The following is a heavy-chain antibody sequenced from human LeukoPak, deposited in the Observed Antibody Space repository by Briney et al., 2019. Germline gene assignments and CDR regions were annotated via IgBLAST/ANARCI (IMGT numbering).Heavy chain of an antibody. CDR2: IYYSGSA. CDR3: ARSNEQWLIEYYFDY. V-gene: IGHV4-59*01. J-gene: IGHJ4*02. CDR1: GGSMNEYY. D-gene: IGHD6-19*01. Sequence: KPSETLSLTCAVSGGSMNEYYWSWIRQPPGKGLEWIGYIYYSGSANYSPSLKSRVTISVDTSKNQFSLKLSSVTAADTAVYYCARSNEQWLIEYYFDYWGQGTLVTVSS.